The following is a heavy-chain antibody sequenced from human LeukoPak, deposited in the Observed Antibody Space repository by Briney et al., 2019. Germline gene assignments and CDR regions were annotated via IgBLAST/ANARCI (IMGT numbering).Heavy chain of an antibody. J-gene: IGHJ6*02. CDR3: ARGSSTSSYHYYYYGMDV. V-gene: IGHV4-30-2*01. Sequence: PSETLSLTCAVSGGSISSGGYSWSWIRQPPGKGLEWIGYIYHSGSTYYNPSLKSRVTISVDRSKNQFSLKLSSVTAADTAVYYCARGSSTSSYHYYYYGMDVWGQGTTVTASS. CDR2: IYHSGST. CDR1: GGSISSGGYS. D-gene: IGHD2-2*01.